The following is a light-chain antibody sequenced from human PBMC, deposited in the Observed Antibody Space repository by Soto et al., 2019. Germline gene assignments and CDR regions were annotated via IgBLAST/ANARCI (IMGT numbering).Light chain of an antibody. Sequence: EIVLTQSPAPRSLSPGERATLSCGASQSISSYLAWYQQKPGLAPRLLIYDASSRATGIPDRFSGSGSGTDFTLTISRLEPEDFAVYYCQQYGGSLTFGPGTQVDIK. CDR1: QSISSY. CDR3: QQYGGSLT. V-gene: IGKV3D-20*01. CDR2: DAS. J-gene: IGKJ3*01.